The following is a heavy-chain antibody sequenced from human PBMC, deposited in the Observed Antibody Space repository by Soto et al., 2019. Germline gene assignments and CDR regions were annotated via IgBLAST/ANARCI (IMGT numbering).Heavy chain of an antibody. CDR3: VRYCSTTLCNGVATRTFDY. J-gene: IGHJ4*02. Sequence: GRCLRLSCAASRFTFSTYEMNWFRQAPGKGLEWVSYISTSGSTVYYADSVKGRFTISRDNTRNSLYLQMNSLRDEDTALYYCVRYCSTTLCNGVATRTFDYWGQGTLVTVSS. CDR1: RFTFSTYE. CDR2: ISTSGSTV. V-gene: IGHV3-48*03. D-gene: IGHD2-2*01.